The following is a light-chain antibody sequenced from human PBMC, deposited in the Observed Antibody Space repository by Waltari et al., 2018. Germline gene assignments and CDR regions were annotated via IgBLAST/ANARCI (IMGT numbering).Light chain of an antibody. CDR3: MQGTDWPYT. V-gene: IGKV2-30*01. CDR1: QSLVYSDGNTY. Sequence: DVVMTQSPLSLPVTLGQPASISCRSSQSLVYSDGNTYLNWFQQSSGQTPRRLIYKVSNRDSGVPDRFSGSGSGTVFTLRISRVEAEDVAVYYCMQGTDWPYTFGQGTKLEIK. CDR2: KVS. J-gene: IGKJ2*01.